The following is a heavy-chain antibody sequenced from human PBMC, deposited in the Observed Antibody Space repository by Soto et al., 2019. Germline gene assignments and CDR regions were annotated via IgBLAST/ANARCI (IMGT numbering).Heavy chain of an antibody. J-gene: IGHJ4*02. D-gene: IGHD5-18*01. CDR1: GGTFSSYA. CDR3: AGLKRVDPAMVLDY. Sequence: QVQLVQSGAEVKKPGSSVKVSCKASGGTFSSYAISWVRQAPGQGLEWMGGIIPIFGTANYAQKVQGRVTXXAXEXXSTAYMGLRSLSSEDTAVYYCAGLKRVDPAMVLDYWGQGTLITVSS. V-gene: IGHV1-69*12. CDR2: IIPIFGTA.